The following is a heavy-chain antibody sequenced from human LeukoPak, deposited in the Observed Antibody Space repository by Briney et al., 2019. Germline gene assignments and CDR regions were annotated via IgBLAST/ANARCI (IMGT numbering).Heavy chain of an antibody. CDR2: INPSGGST. J-gene: IGHJ4*02. V-gene: IGHV1-46*03. CDR1: GYTFTSYY. D-gene: IGHD2-2*01. CDR3: ARGAARPYIVVVPAAEDY. Sequence: ASVKVSCKESGYTFTSYYMHWVRQAPGQRLEWMGIINPSGGSTSYAQKFQGRVTMTRDTSTSTVYMELSSLRSEDTAVYYCARGAARPYIVVVPAAEDYWGQGTLVTVSS.